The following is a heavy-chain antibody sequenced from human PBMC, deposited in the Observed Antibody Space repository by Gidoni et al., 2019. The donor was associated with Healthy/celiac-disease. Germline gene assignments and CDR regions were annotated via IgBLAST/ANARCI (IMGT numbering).Heavy chain of an antibody. J-gene: IGHJ2*01. D-gene: IGHD2-2*01. CDR2: IYYSGST. CDR3: ARGYCSSTSCRWYFDL. Sequence: VQLQESGQGLVKPSQTLSLTCHVSDGSISRGGYYWSWIRQHPGKGLEWIGYIYYSGSTYYNPSLKSRVTISVDSSKNQFSLKLSSVTAADTAVYYCARGYCSSTSCRWYFDLWGRGTLVTVSS. CDR1: DGSISRGGYY. V-gene: IGHV4-31*03.